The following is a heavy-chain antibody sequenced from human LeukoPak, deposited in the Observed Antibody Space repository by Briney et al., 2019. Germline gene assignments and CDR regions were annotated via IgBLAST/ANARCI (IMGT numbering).Heavy chain of an antibody. D-gene: IGHD3-9*01. CDR1: GGPISGYY. CDR3: ARVGYDILTGYRPFDY. Sequence: SETLSLTCTVSGGPISGYYWSWIRQAPGKGLEWIGNFYYSGITNYNPSLKSRVTILVDTAKNQFSLKLSSVTATDTAFYYCARVGYDILTGYRPFDYWGQGTLVTVSS. J-gene: IGHJ4*02. V-gene: IGHV4-59*08. CDR2: FYYSGIT.